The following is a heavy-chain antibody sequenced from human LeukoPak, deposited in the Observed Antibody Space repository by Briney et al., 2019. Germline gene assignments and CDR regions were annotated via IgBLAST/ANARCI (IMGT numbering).Heavy chain of an antibody. D-gene: IGHD6-6*01. Sequence: GESLKISCKGSGYSFISYCIGWVRHIPGKSVEEMSIIYPGNSDTRYSTSFQGQVTISADKSISTAYLQWSSLKASDTAMYYCARFRPRQLAAPLGDFDYWGQGSLVTVSS. J-gene: IGHJ4*02. CDR2: IYPGNSDT. V-gene: IGHV5-51*01. CDR1: GYSFISYC. CDR3: ARFRPRQLAAPLGDFDY.